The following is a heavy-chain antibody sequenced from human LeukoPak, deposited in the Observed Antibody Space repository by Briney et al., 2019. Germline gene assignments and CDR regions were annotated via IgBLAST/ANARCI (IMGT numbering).Heavy chain of an antibody. CDR1: GFTFSSYG. V-gene: IGHV3-30*02. Sequence: GGSLRLSCAASGFTFSSYGMHWVRQAPGKGLEWVAFIRYDGSNKYYADSVKGRFTISRDSSKNTLYLQMNSLRAEDTAVYYCAKGHYYDSSGYYPETDDYWGQGTLVTVSS. CDR3: AKGHYYDSSGYYPETDDY. J-gene: IGHJ4*02. CDR2: IRYDGSNK. D-gene: IGHD3-22*01.